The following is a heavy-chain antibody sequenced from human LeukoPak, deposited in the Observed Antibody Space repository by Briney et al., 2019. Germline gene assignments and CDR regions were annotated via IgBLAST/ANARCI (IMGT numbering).Heavy chain of an antibody. J-gene: IGHJ4*02. V-gene: IGHV3-23*01. CDR3: ARDWPSYGSGYSQPFSY. CDR1: GFTFSSYA. D-gene: IGHD3-22*01. CDR2: ISGSGGST. Sequence: PGGSLRLSCAASGFTFSSYAMSWVRQAPGKGLEWVSAISGSGGSTYYADSVKGRFTISRDNSKNTLYLQMNSLRAEDTAVYYCARDWPSYGSGYSQPFSYWGQGTLVTVSS.